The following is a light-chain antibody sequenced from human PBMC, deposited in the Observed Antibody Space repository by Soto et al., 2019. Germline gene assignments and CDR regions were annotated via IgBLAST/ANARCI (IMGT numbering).Light chain of an antibody. CDR2: GAF. V-gene: IGKV1-12*01. Sequence: DIQMTQSPSSVSASVGDRVTITCRASQGITSWLAWYQQKPGKAPNLLVYGAFSLQSGVPSRFSRSGSATDFTLTISSLQPEDFETYYCQQANSFPRTFGGGTKVEIK. CDR3: QQANSFPRT. CDR1: QGITSW. J-gene: IGKJ4*01.